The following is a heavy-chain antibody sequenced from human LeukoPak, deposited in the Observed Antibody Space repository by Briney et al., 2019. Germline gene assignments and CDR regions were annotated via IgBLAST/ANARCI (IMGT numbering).Heavy chain of an antibody. CDR2: IIPIFGTA. CDR3: ASGYSSGWYRGAFDI. D-gene: IGHD6-19*01. V-gene: IGHV1-69*13. Sequence: PVKVSCKASGGTFSSYAISWVRQAPGQGLEWMGGIIPIFGTANYAQKFQGRVTITADESTSTAYTELSSLRSEDTAVYYCASGYSSGWYRGAFDIWGQGTMVTVSS. J-gene: IGHJ3*02. CDR1: GGTFSSYA.